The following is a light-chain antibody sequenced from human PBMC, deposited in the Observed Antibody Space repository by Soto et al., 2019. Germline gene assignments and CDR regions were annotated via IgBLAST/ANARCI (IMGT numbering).Light chain of an antibody. CDR3: TSYTGDNREYV. CDR1: SSDVGAYTS. Sequence: QSVLTQPASVAGSPGQSLTISCTGTSSDVGAYTSVSWYQHHPSNAPYVIISESNKRPSAISHRYSGSKSVTPASLTISVLQPKDGAHYCCTSYTGDNREYVVRSWTKVTVL. J-gene: IGLJ1*01. V-gene: IGLV2-14*01. CDR2: ESN.